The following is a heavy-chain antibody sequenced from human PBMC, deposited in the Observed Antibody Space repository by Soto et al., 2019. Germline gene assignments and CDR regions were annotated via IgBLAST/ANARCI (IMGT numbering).Heavy chain of an antibody. CDR1: GFTFSSHS. D-gene: IGHD6-6*01. V-gene: IGHV3-30-3*01. CDR2: ISYDGSIK. CDR3: ASEWSSSGDLDY. Sequence: QVQLVESGGGVVQPGRSLRLSCAASGFTFSSHSIQWVRQAPGKGLEWVAVISYDGSIKYYADSVKGRFTISRDNSKNTAYLQMSRLSAEDTAVFYCASEWSSSGDLDYWGQGTLVIVSS. J-gene: IGHJ4*02.